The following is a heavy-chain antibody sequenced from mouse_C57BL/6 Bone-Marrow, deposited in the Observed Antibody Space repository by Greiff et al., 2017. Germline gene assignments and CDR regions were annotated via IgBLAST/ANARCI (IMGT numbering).Heavy chain of an antibody. J-gene: IGHJ1*03. CDR2: ISYDGSN. CDR1: GYSITSGYY. V-gene: IGHV3-6*01. D-gene: IGHD1-1*01. Sequence: EVQLQESGPGLVKPSQSLSLTCSVTGYSITSGYYWNWIRQFPGNKLEWMGYISYDGSNNYNPSLKNRISITRDTSKNQFFLKLNSVTTEDTATYYCAREDGSSYLDWYFDVWGTGTTVTVAS. CDR3: AREDGSSYLDWYFDV.